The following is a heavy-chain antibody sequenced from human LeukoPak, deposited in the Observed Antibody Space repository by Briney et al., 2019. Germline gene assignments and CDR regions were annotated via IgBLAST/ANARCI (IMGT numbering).Heavy chain of an antibody. V-gene: IGHV4-59*01. Sequence: SETLSLTCTVSGGSISSYYWSWIRQPPGKGLEWIGYIYYSGSTNYNPSLKSRVTISVDTSKNQFSLKLSSATAADTAVYYCARDQVGVGASYFDYWGQGTLVTVSS. CDR3: ARDQVGVGASYFDY. CDR2: IYYSGST. D-gene: IGHD1-26*01. CDR1: GGSISSYY. J-gene: IGHJ4*02.